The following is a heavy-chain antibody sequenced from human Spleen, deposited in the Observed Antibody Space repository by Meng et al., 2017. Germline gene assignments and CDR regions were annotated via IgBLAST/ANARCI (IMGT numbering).Heavy chain of an antibody. CDR1: GYTCTAYY. CDR2: INPNSGGT. CDR3: AKALGWGSSSDY. Sequence: QLRLVQSGADGKKPGASVKVSCKASGYTCTAYYLHWVRQAPGQGLEWMGRINPNSGGTNFAQKFQGRVIMTRDTSISTAYMELSSLGFDDTAVYYCAKALGWGSSSDYWGQGILVVASS. J-gene: IGHJ4*02. V-gene: IGHV1-2*06. D-gene: IGHD2-21*01.